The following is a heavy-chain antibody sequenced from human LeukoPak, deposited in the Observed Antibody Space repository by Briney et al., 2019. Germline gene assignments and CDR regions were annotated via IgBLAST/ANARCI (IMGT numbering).Heavy chain of an antibody. CDR2: IFYSGST. V-gene: IGHV4-59*01. D-gene: IGHD3-16*01. CDR3: ARDGGYDNDAFDI. CDR1: GGSISSYY. Sequence: SETLSLTCTVSGGSISSYYWSWIRQPPGKGLEWIGYIFYSGSTNYNPSLKSRVTISVDTSKNQFSLNLSSVTAADTAVYYCARDGGYDNDAFDIWGQGTMVTVSS. J-gene: IGHJ3*02.